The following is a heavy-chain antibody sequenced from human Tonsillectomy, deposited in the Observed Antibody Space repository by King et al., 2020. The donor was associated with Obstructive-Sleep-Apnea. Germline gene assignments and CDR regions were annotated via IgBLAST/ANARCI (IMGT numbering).Heavy chain of an antibody. V-gene: IGHV4-39*07. CDR2: IYYSGST. D-gene: IGHD5-24*01. J-gene: IGHJ3*02. Sequence: QLQESAPGLVKPSETLSLTCTLSGGSISSSSYYWDWIRQPPGKGLQWIGSIYYSGSTYYNPSLKSRVTISVDTSKNQFSLKMTSVTAADTAVYSCARRDGYNYDAYDIWGQGTMVTVSS. CDR3: ARRDGYNYDAYDI. CDR1: GGSISSSSYY.